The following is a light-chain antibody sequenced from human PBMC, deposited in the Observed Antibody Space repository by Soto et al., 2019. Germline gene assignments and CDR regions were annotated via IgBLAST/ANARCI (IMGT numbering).Light chain of an antibody. CDR3: QQLYIFPLP. V-gene: IGKV1-5*01. CDR2: DAS. J-gene: IGKJ5*01. CDR1: QNINAW. Sequence: DIHITQGPCSLSVSVGDRVTITCRTSQNINAWLAWYQQRPGQAPKLLIYDASTVQSGVPSRFSGSGSGTEFTLTISSLQPDDSATYYCQQLYIFPLPFGHGTRLEIK.